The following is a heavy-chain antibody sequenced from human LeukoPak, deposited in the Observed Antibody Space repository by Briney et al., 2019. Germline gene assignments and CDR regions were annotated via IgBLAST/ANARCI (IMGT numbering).Heavy chain of an antibody. J-gene: IGHJ4*02. CDR3: AREGDSSGWYYY. D-gene: IGHD6-19*01. CDR2: IYYSGST. CDR1: GGSISSSSYY. Sequence: SETLSLTCTVSGGSISSSSYYWGWIRQPPGKGLEWIGSIYYSGSTYYNPSLKSRVTISVDTSKNQFSLKLSSVTAADTAVYYCAREGDSSGWYYYWGQGTLVTVSS. V-gene: IGHV4-39*07.